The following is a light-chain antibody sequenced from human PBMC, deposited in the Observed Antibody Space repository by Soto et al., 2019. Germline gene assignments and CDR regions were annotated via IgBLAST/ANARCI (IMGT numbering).Light chain of an antibody. J-gene: IGLJ2*01. CDR1: SSDIGGYNY. V-gene: IGLV2-14*01. CDR3: SPYISSSTPYVV. CDR2: DVS. Sequence: QSALTQPASVSGSPGQSITISCTGASSDIGGYNYVSWYQQHPGKAPKLMIYDVSNRPSGVSNRFSGSKSGNTASLTISGLQAEDEADYHCSPYISSSTPYVVFGGGTKLTVL.